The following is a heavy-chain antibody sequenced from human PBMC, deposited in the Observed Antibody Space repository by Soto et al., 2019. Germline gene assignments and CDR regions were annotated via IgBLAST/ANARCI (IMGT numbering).Heavy chain of an antibody. Sequence: QLQLQESGPGLVKPSETLSLTCTVSGGSISSSSYYWGWIRQPPGKGLEWIGSIYYSGSTYYNPSLKSRVTISPDTSRHQFSLKLSSVTAADTAVYYCARHVGVRFDPWGQGTLVTVSS. V-gene: IGHV4-39*01. CDR2: IYYSGST. J-gene: IGHJ5*02. D-gene: IGHD3-16*01. CDR1: GGSISSSSYY. CDR3: ARHVGVRFDP.